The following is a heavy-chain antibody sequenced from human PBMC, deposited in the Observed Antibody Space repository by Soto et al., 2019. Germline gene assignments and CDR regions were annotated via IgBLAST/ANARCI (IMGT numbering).Heavy chain of an antibody. CDR3: ARGNSGSYGSFDY. V-gene: IGHV5-51*01. CDR1: GYSFTSYW. D-gene: IGHD1-26*01. CDR2: IYPADSNT. J-gene: IGHJ4*02. Sequence: GESLKISCKVSGYSFTSYWIGWVRQMPGKGLEWMGIIYPADSNTKYSPSLQGQVSISADRSISTAYLQWSSLKASDTAIYYCARGNSGSYGSFDYWGQGTPVTVSS.